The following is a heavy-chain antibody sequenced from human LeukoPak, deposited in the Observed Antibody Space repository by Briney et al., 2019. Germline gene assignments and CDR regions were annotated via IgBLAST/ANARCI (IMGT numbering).Heavy chain of an antibody. CDR3: ARRKRSGCSSTSCLLNWFDP. CDR1: GGSFSGYY. D-gene: IGHD2-2*01. CDR2: INHSGST. Sequence: SETLSLTCAVYGGSFSGYYWSWIRQPPGKGLEWSREINHSGSTNYNPSPKSRVTISVDTSKNQFSLKLSSVTAADTAVYYCARRKRSGCSSTSCLLNWFDPWGQGTLVTVSP. J-gene: IGHJ5*02. V-gene: IGHV4-34*01.